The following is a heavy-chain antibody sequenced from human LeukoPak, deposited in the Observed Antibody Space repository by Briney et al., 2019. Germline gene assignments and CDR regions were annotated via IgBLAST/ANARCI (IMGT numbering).Heavy chain of an antibody. D-gene: IGHD3-22*01. Sequence: PGGSPRLSCAASGFTFSSYAMSWVRQAPGKGLEWVPAISGSGGSTYYADSVKGRFTISRDNSKNTLYLQMNSLRAEDTAVYYCAKDPTYYYDSTGGLLYWGQGTLVTVSS. CDR2: ISGSGGST. V-gene: IGHV3-23*01. CDR1: GFTFSSYA. J-gene: IGHJ4*02. CDR3: AKDPTYYYDSTGGLLY.